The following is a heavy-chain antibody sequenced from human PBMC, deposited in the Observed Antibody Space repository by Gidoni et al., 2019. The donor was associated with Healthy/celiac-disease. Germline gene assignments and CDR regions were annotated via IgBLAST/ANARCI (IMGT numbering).Heavy chain of an antibody. V-gene: IGHV3-23*01. J-gene: IGHJ5*02. CDR1: SYA. CDR2: ISGSGGST. CDR3: AKDGLIGCSGGSCYPTNWFDP. Sequence: SYAMSWVRQAPGKGLEWVSAISGSGGSTYYADSVKGRFTISRDNSKNTLYLQMNSLRAEDTAVYYCAKDGLIGCSGGSCYPTNWFDPWGQGTLVPVSS. D-gene: IGHD2-15*01.